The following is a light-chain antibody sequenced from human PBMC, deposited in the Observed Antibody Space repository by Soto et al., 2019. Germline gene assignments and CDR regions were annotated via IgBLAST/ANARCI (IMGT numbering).Light chain of an antibody. V-gene: IGKV3-11*01. J-gene: IGKJ1*01. CDR2: DAY. CDR3: QQYNNLPLT. CDR1: QSFRGL. Sequence: EVVLTQSPVTLSLSPGDSATLSCRASQSFRGLLAWYQQKPGQAPRLLSYDAYNRATGIPPRFSGSGSGTDFTLTINSLQSEDLAVYYCQQYNNLPLTFGQGTRVEIK.